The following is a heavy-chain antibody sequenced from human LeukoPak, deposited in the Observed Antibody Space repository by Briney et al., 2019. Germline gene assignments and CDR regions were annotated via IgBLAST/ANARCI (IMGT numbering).Heavy chain of an antibody. CDR3: ARHHSSGWYGDGGYFDY. V-gene: IGHV5-51*01. CDR2: IYPGDSDT. J-gene: IGHJ4*02. CDR1: GYSFTSYW. Sequence: GESLKISCKGPGYSFTSYWIGWVRQMPGKGLEWMRIIYPGDSDTRYSPSLQGQVTISADKSISTAYLQWSSLKASDTAMYYCARHHSSGWYGDGGYFDYWGQGTLVTVSS. D-gene: IGHD6-19*01.